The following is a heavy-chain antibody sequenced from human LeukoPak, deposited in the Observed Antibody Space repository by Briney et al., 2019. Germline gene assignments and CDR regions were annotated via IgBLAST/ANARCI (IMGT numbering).Heavy chain of an antibody. CDR1: GFIFSYYA. V-gene: IGHV3-30*01. D-gene: IGHD1-7*01. CDR3: ARGGVVTGTKYALEY. CDR2: ISYDGTDE. Sequence: EGSLRLSCTASGFIFSYYAMHWVRQAPGKGLEWVAIISYDGTDENFADSVEGRFTISRDNSMNTLYLQMNSLRHEDTAVYFCARGGVVTGTKYALEYWGQGTLVTVSS. J-gene: IGHJ4*02.